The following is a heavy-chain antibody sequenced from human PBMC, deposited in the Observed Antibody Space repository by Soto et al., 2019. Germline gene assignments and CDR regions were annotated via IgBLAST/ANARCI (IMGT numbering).Heavy chain of an antibody. J-gene: IGHJ3*02. CDR3: AKTRGYSYRYNAFDI. Sequence: SETLSLTCAVSSGSISGNDWWSWVRQPPGKGLEWIGQIYHTGSTNYNPSLTSRVTISVDKSKNQFSLNLRSVTAADTAFYYCAKTRGYSYRYNAFDIWGQGTMVTVSS. CDR1: SGSISGNDW. V-gene: IGHV4-4*02. CDR2: IYHTGST. D-gene: IGHD5-18*01.